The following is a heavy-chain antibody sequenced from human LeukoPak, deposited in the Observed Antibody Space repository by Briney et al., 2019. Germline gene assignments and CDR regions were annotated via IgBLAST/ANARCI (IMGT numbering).Heavy chain of an antibody. D-gene: IGHD2-2*01. CDR2: IYTSEST. CDR1: GGSISSYY. Sequence: PSETLSLTCTVSGGSISSYYWSWIRQPAGKGLEWFGRIYTSESTNYNPSLKSRVTMSVDTSKNQFSLKLSSVTAADTAVYYCARGDRYCSSTSCAFDYWGQGTLVTVSS. CDR3: ARGDRYCSSTSCAFDY. J-gene: IGHJ4*02. V-gene: IGHV4-4*07.